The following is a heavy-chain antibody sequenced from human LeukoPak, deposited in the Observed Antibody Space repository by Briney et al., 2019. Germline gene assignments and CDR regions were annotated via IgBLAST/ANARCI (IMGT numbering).Heavy chain of an antibody. D-gene: IGHD1-14*01. Sequence: SETLSLTCIVSGGSISRSNGYWGWTRQPPGEGLEWIASISSTGSTYYNPPLNSRVTIAVDPSKNHFSLRLGSVTAEDPSVYYCVKYVTIPRLYFDYWGQGSLVTVSS. V-gene: IGHV4-39*02. J-gene: IGHJ4*02. CDR2: ISSTGST. CDR3: VKYVTIPRLYFDY. CDR1: GGSISRSNGY.